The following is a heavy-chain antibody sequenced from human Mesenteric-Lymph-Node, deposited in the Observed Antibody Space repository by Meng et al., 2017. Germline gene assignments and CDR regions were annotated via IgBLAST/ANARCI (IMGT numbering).Heavy chain of an antibody. V-gene: IGHV4-39*07. J-gene: IGHJ4*02. CDR2: IYYSGST. Sequence: GSLRLSCTVSGGFISSSSYYWGWIRQPPGKGLEWIGSIYYSGSTYYNPSLKSRVTISVDTSKNQFSLKLSSVTAADTAVYYCARGHDYGDYNDYWGQGTLVTVSS. CDR3: ARGHDYGDYNDY. CDR1: GGFISSSSYY. D-gene: IGHD4-17*01.